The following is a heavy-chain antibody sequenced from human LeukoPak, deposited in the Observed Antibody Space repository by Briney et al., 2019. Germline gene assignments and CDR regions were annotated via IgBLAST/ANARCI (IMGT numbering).Heavy chain of an antibody. CDR1: GFTFSSYA. V-gene: IGHV3-23*01. J-gene: IGHJ5*02. D-gene: IGHD3-22*01. CDR2: ISGSGGST. Sequence: GGSLRLSCAASGFTFSSYAMSWVRQAPGKGLEWVSAISGSGGSTYYADSVKGRFTISRNNSKNTLYLQMNSLRAEDTAVYYCAKDPDSSGYFENWFDPWGQGTLVTVSS. CDR3: AKDPDSSGYFENWFDP.